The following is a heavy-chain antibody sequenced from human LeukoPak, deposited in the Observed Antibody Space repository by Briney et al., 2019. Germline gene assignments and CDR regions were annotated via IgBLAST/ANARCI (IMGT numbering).Heavy chain of an antibody. CDR2: IYHSGST. Sequence: SETLSLTRTVSGGSISSSSYYWGWIRQPPGKGLEWIGSIYHSGSTYYSPSLKSRVTIIVDTSKNQFSLRLSSVTAADTAVYYCADYYDSSGYYGTWGQGTLVTASS. CDR1: GGSISSSSYY. CDR3: ADYYDSSGYYGT. D-gene: IGHD3-22*01. V-gene: IGHV4-39*07. J-gene: IGHJ4*02.